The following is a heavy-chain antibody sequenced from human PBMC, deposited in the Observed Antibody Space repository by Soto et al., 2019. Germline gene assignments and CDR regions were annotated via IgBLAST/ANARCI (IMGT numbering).Heavy chain of an antibody. J-gene: IGHJ5*02. D-gene: IGHD2-15*01. CDR1: GFTFSSYS. Sequence: PGGSLRLSCAASGFTFSSYSMNWVRQAPGKGLEWVSSISSSSSYIYYADSVKGRFTISRGNAKNSLYLQMNSLRAEDTAVYYCARDSLVVVVAATWCWFDPWGQGTLVTVSS. CDR3: ARDSLVVVVAATWCWFDP. V-gene: IGHV3-21*01. CDR2: ISSSSSYI.